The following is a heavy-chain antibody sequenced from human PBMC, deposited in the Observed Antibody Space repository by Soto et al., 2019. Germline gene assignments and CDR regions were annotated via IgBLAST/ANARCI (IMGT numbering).Heavy chain of an antibody. V-gene: IGHV1-3*01. CDR3: ARSIVVVTALGY. CDR1: GYTFTSYA. J-gene: IGHJ4*02. CDR2: INAGNGNT. D-gene: IGHD2-21*02. Sequence: ASVKVSSKGSGYTFTSYAMHWLRQAPGQRLEWMGWINAGNGNTKYSQKFQGRVTITRDTSASTAYMELSSLRSEDTAVYYCARSIVVVTALGYWGQGTLVTVSS.